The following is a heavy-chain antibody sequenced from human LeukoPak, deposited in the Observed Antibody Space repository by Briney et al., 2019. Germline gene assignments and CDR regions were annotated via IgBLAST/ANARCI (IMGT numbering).Heavy chain of an antibody. D-gene: IGHD3-22*01. J-gene: IGHJ5*02. CDR1: GGSISSYY. CDR2: IYYSGST. CDR3: ARAFGYYYDSSGYSWFDP. Sequence: SETLSLTCTVSGGSISSYYWSWIRQPPGKGLEWIGYIYYSGSTNYNPSLKSRVTISVDTSKNQFSLKLSSVTAADTAVYYCARAFGYYYDSSGYSWFDPWGQGTLITVSS. V-gene: IGHV4-59*01.